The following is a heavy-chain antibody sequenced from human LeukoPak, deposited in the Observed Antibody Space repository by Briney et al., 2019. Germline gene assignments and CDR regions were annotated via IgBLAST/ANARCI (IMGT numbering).Heavy chain of an antibody. CDR3: ARSYGALDI. CDR1: GFTFSIYG. Sequence: GGPLRLSCAASGFTFSIYGMHWVRQAPGKGLEWVTFIRDDGSNKDYADSVKGRFTISRDNSKNMLYVQMNSLRAEDTAVYYCARSYGALDIWGQGTMVTVSS. J-gene: IGHJ3*02. V-gene: IGHV3-30*02. CDR2: IRDDGSNK. D-gene: IGHD4-17*01.